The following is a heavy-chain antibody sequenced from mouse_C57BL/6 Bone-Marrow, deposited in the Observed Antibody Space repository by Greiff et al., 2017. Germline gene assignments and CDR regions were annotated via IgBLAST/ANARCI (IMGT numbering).Heavy chain of an antibody. J-gene: IGHJ3*01. CDR2: IYPGDGDT. V-gene: IGHV1-82*01. D-gene: IGHD3-2*02. CDR1: GYAFSSSW. CDR3: ARQLRGLVAY. Sequence: VKLQESGPELVKPGASVKISCKASGYAFSSSWMNWVKQRPGKGLEWIGRIYPGDGDTNYNGKFKGKATLTADKSSSTAYMQLSSLTSEDSAVYFCARQLRGLVAYWGQGTLVTVSA.